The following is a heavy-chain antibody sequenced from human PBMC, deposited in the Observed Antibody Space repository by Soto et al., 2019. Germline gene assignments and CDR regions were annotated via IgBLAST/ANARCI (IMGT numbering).Heavy chain of an antibody. V-gene: IGHV3-23*01. CDR1: GFTFGSYA. CDR2: ITDTGSHT. CDR3: EKFVWLPVSVYFDY. J-gene: IGHJ4*02. Sequence: TGGSLRLSCAASGFTFGSYAMNWVRQAPGKGLEWLSTITDTGSHTYYADSVRGRFTTSRDNSKSTLYLQLSSLRAEDTAVYYCEKFVWLPVSVYFDYWGQGILVTVSS. D-gene: IGHD5-12*01.